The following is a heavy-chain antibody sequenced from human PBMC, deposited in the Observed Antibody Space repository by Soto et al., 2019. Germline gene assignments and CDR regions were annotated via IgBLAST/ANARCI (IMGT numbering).Heavy chain of an antibody. J-gene: IGHJ6*02. D-gene: IGHD3-22*01. V-gene: IGHV1-69*08. Sequence: QVQLVQSGAEVKKPGSSVKVSCKASGGTFSSYTISWVRQAPGQGLEWMGRIIPILGIANYAQKFQGRVTITADKSTSTAYMELSSLRSEDTAVYYCAREIKRYDSSGYYPYYYYGMDVWGQGTTVTVSS. CDR2: IIPILGIA. CDR3: AREIKRYDSSGYYPYYYYGMDV. CDR1: GGTFSSYT.